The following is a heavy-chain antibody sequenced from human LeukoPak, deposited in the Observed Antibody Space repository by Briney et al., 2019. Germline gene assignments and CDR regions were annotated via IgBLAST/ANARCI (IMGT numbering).Heavy chain of an antibody. J-gene: IGHJ5*02. Sequence: ASVKVSCRASGYTFTGYYMHWVRQAPGQGLEWMGRINPNSGGTNYAQKLQGRVTMTTDTSTSTAYMELRSLRSDDTAVYYCARIITMVRGVIITDWFDPWGQGTLVTVSS. CDR2: INPNSGGT. CDR3: ARIITMVRGVIITDWFDP. D-gene: IGHD3-10*01. CDR1: GYTFTGYY. V-gene: IGHV1-2*06.